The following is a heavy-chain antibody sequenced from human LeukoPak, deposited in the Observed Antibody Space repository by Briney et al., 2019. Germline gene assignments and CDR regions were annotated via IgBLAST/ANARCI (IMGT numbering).Heavy chain of an antibody. CDR2: IKQDGSEK. CDR1: GFTFSSYW. J-gene: IGHJ5*02. Sequence: GGSLRLSCAASGFTFSSYWMSWVRQAPGKGLGWAANIKQDGSEKYCVDSVKGGFTISKANAKNSLYLQMNSLRAEDTAVYYCARETSVGTRGGLWGSYRLKWFDPWGQGTPVTVSS. D-gene: IGHD3-16*02. V-gene: IGHV3-7*01. CDR3: ARETSVGTRGGLWGSYRLKWFDP.